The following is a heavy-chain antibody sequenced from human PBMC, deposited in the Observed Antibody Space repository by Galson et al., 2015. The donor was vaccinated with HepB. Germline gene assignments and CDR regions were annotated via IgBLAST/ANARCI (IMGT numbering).Heavy chain of an antibody. J-gene: IGHJ4*02. V-gene: IGHV4-34*01. CDR1: GGSFSGYY. CDR2: INHSGST. D-gene: IGHD5-12*01. Sequence: ETLSLTCAVYGGSFSGYYWSWIRQPPGKGLEWIGEINHSGSTNYNPSLKSRVTISVDTSKNQFSLKLSSVTAADTAVYYCARGRIVAGVRAYFDYWGQGTLVTVSS. CDR3: ARGRIVAGVRAYFDY.